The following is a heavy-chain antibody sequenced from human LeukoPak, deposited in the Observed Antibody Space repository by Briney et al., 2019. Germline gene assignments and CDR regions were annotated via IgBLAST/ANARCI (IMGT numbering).Heavy chain of an antibody. D-gene: IGHD2-15*01. CDR1: GFTFSRYG. CDR3: AKNGIVVVVPTNWFDP. CDR2: ISYDGSNK. Sequence: PGGSLRLSCAASGFTFSRYGMHWVRQAPGKGLEWLACISYDGSNKYYADSVKSRFIISRDNSKNTLYLQMNSLRAEDTAVYYCAKNGIVVVVPTNWFDPWGQGTLVTVSS. V-gene: IGHV3-30*18. J-gene: IGHJ5*02.